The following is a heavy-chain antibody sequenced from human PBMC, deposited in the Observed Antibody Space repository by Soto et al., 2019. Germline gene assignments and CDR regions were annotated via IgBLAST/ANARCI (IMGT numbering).Heavy chain of an antibody. CDR2: IDPSDSYT. Sequence: GESLKISCKGSGYSFTSYWISWVRQMPGKGLEWMGRIDPSDSYTNYSPSFQGHVTISADKSISTAYLQWSSLKASDTAMYYCERKMGQIEHYYYGMDVWGQGTTVTVSS. J-gene: IGHJ6*02. CDR1: GYSFTSYW. CDR3: ERKMGQIEHYYYGMDV. D-gene: IGHD2-8*01. V-gene: IGHV5-10-1*01.